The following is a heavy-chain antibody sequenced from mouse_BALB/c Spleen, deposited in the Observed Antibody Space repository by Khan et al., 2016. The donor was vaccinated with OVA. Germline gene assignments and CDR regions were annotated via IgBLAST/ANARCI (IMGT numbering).Heavy chain of an antibody. J-gene: IGHJ3*01. V-gene: IGHV1-4*01. CDR3: VRDGAYHRNDGWFAY. Sequence: QIQLVQSGAELARPGASVKMSCKASGYTFTSYTIHWIKVRPGQGLEWIGFINPSNGYTNYNQKFKDKATLTADKSSTTVHMQLSSLTSDDSAVYNGVRDGAYHRNDGWFAYWGQGTRVTVSA. CDR1: GYTFTSYT. D-gene: IGHD2-14*01. CDR2: INPSNGYT.